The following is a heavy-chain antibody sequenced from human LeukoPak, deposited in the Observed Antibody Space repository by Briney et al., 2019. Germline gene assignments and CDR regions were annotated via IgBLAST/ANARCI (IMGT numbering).Heavy chain of an antibody. CDR3: ARELSTPGDYDAFDI. V-gene: IGHV4-59*01. CDR2: IYYSGST. Sequence: SETLSLTCTVSGGSISSYYWSWIRLPPGKGLEWIGYIYYSGSTNYNPSLKSRVTISVDTSKNQFSLKLSSVTAADTAVYYCARELSTPGDYDAFDIWGQGTMVTVSS. J-gene: IGHJ3*02. D-gene: IGHD4/OR15-4a*01. CDR1: GGSISSYY.